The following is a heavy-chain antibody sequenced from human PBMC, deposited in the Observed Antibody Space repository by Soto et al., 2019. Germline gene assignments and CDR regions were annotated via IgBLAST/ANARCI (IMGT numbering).Heavy chain of an antibody. J-gene: IGHJ3*02. CDR2: IYHSGST. Sequence: QVQLQESGPGLVKPSGTLSLTCAVSGGSISSSNWWSWVRQPPGKGLEWIGEIYHSGSTNYNPSLKSRVTISVDKSKNQFSLKLSSVTAADTAVYYCARGPPRIIVENFGEVDAFDIWGQGTMVTVSS. D-gene: IGHD3-16*01. V-gene: IGHV4-4*02. CDR1: GGSISSSNW. CDR3: ARGPPRIIVENFGEVDAFDI.